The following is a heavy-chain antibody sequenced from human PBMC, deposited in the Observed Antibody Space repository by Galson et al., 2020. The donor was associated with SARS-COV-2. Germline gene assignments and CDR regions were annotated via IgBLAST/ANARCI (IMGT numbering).Heavy chain of an antibody. Sequence: SEPLSLTCTVSGGSISSSSYYWGWLRQPPGKGLEWTGSIYYSGSTYYNPSLKSRVTISVDTSKNQYSLKLSSVTAADTAVYYCAREGRTIFNWFDPWGQGTLVTVSS. D-gene: IGHD3-3*01. CDR3: AREGRTIFNWFDP. CDR1: GGSISSSSYY. CDR2: IYYSGST. J-gene: IGHJ5*02. V-gene: IGHV4-39*07.